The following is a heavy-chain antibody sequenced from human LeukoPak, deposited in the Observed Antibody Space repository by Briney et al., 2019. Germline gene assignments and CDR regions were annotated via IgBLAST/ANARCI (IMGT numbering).Heavy chain of an antibody. CDR2: IIPILGIA. CDR3: ARGLTAMVISIAFDI. Sequence: SVKVSCKASGGTFSSYAISWVRQAPGQGLEWMGRIIPILGIANYAQKFQGRVTITADKSTSTAYMELSSLRSEDTAVYYCARGLTAMVISIAFDIWGQGTMVTVAS. J-gene: IGHJ3*02. V-gene: IGHV1-69*04. CDR1: GGTFSSYA. D-gene: IGHD5-18*01.